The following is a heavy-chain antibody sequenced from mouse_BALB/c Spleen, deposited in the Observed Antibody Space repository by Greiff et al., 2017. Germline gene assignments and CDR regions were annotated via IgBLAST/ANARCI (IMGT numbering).Heavy chain of an antibody. V-gene: IGHV5-9-3*01. CDR1: GFTFSSYA. CDR3: ARGGDYKAMDY. Sequence: EVQLVESGGGLVKPGGSLKLSCAASGFTFSSYAMSWVRQTPEKRLEWVATISSGGSYTYYPDSVKGRFTISRDNAKNTLYLQMSSLRSEDTAMYYGARGGDYKAMDYWGEGTSVTVSS. D-gene: IGHD1-1*02. J-gene: IGHJ4*01. CDR2: ISSGGSYT.